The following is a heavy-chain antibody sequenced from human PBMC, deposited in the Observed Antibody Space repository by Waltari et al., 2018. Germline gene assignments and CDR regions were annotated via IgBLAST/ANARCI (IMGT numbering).Heavy chain of an antibody. CDR1: AFTFTSYA. D-gene: IGHD3-10*01. CDR3: ARNGDRRYHYSHMDV. Sequence: QEQLVESGGGVVQPGRSLRLSCADSAFTFTSYAFYWVRRAPGKGLEWVAAITCDGKNTYYANSVKGRFTISRDNSKNTLYLQMNSLRTEDTAVYYCARNGDRRYHYSHMDVWGKGTTVTVSS. CDR2: ITCDGKNT. J-gene: IGHJ6*03. V-gene: IGHV3-30*04.